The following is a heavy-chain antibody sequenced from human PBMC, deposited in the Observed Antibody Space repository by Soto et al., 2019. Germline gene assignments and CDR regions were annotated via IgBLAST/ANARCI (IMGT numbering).Heavy chain of an antibody. CDR3: AHSQTFGLRYFDWSRQTKYYFDY. CDR1: GFSLSTSGVG. D-gene: IGHD3-9*01. V-gene: IGHV2-5*02. J-gene: IGHJ4*02. Sequence: GSGPTLVNPTQTLTLTCTFSGFSLSTSGVGVGWIRQPPGKALEWLALIYWDDDKRYSPSLKSRLTITKDTSKNQVVLTMTNMDPVDTATYYCAHSQTFGLRYFDWSRQTKYYFDYWGQGTLVTVSS. CDR2: IYWDDDK.